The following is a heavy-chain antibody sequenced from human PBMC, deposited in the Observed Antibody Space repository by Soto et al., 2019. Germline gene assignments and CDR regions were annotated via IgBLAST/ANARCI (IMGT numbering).Heavy chain of an antibody. CDR3: ARVLAGSYGDYVQSPFYFDY. D-gene: IGHD4-17*01. Sequence: QVQLVESGGGVVQPGRSLRLSCAASGFTFNIYGMHWVRQAPGKGLEWVAVISYDGSNKYYTGSVRGRFTISRDDSKNTLYLQMNSLGAEDTAVYYCARVLAGSYGDYVQSPFYFDYWGKGTLVTVSS. V-gene: IGHV3-30*03. J-gene: IGHJ4*02. CDR1: GFTFNIYG. CDR2: ISYDGSNK.